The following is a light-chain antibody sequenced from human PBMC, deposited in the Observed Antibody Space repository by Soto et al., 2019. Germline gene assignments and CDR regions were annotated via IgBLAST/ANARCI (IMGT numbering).Light chain of an antibody. CDR2: DVS. V-gene: IGKV3-15*01. Sequence: EVVMTQSPGTLSASPGERATLSCRASQSISRNLAWYQQKPGRAPRLLIYDVSTRATGVPARFSGSGSETEFTLTISSLQSEDFALYYCQQYNNWPPYTFGQGTKVDIK. J-gene: IGKJ2*01. CDR1: QSISRN. CDR3: QQYNNWPPYT.